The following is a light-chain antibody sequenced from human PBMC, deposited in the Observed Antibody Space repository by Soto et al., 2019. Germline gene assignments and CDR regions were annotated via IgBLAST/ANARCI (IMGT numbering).Light chain of an antibody. V-gene: IGKV3-11*01. CDR3: QQRRYWPVT. CDR1: QSVSGY. J-gene: IGKJ1*01. Sequence: EIVLTQSPAILSMSPGERATLSCRASQSVSGYFAWYQQKPGQAPRLLIYGASNRATGVPARFSGSGSGTDFTLTISSLEPEDFAVYYCQQRRYWPVTFGQGTKV. CDR2: GAS.